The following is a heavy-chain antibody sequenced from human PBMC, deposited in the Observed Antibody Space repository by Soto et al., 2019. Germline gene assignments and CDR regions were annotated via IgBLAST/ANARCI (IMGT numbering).Heavy chain of an antibody. CDR2: IIPILGIA. CDR3: ATFTSSGYYYLYYYGMAV. J-gene: IGHJ6*02. D-gene: IGHD3-22*01. V-gene: IGHV1-69*02. CDR1: GGTFSSYT. Sequence: QVQLVQSGAEVKKPGSSVKVSCKASGGTFSSYTISCVRHAPGQGLEWMGRIIPILGIANYAQKFQGRVTITAYQSTSTASMELSSLRSEDTAVYYWATFTSSGYYYLYYYGMAVCVQGTTVTVSS.